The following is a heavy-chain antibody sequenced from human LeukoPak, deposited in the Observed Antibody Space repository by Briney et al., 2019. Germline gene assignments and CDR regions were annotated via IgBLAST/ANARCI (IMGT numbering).Heavy chain of an antibody. CDR1: GGSISSGGYY. CDR2: IYHNGST. D-gene: IGHD2-2*02. Sequence: PSETLSLTCTVSGGSISSGGYYWSWIRQPPGKGLEWIGYIYHNGSTYYNPSLKSRVTISVDRSKNQFSLKLSSVTAADTAVYYCARGGTLPAAIGDYFDYWGQGTLVTVSS. J-gene: IGHJ4*02. V-gene: IGHV4-30-2*01. CDR3: ARGGTLPAAIGDYFDY.